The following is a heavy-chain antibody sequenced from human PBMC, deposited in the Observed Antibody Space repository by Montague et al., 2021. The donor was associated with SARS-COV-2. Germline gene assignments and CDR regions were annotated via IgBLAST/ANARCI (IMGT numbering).Heavy chain of an antibody. CDR1: GGSFSGYY. J-gene: IGHJ4*02. Sequence: SETRSLTCAVYGGSFSGYYWSWIRQPPGKGLEWIGEINHSGSTNYNPSLKSRVTISVDTSKSQFSLKLSSVTAADTAVYYCARANGYYFDYWGQGTLVTVSS. D-gene: IGHD2-8*01. CDR2: INHSGST. V-gene: IGHV4-34*01. CDR3: ARANGYYFDY.